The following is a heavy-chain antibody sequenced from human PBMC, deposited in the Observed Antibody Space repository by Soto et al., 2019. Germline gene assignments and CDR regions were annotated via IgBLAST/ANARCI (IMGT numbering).Heavy chain of an antibody. J-gene: IGHJ4*02. CDR1: GYSSKAHD. CDR3: ASGWMAAFDN. D-gene: IGHD2-2*03. V-gene: IGHV4-59*11. CDR2: IYYSGST. Sequence: SETLCLTCNVSGYSSKAHDWSWIRQPPGKGLEWIGYIYYSGSTLYNPSLKRRVTISADTAKNQFSLRLTSLTAADTAVYYCASGWMAAFDNWGQGTLVTVSS.